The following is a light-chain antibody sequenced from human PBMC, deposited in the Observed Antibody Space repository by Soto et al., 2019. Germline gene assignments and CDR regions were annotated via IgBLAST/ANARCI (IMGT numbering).Light chain of an antibody. Sequence: DIQITQSPSTLSASLGARVTITCRASQSISSWLAWHQQKPGKAPKLLIYKASSLESGVPSRFSGSGSGTEFTLTISSLQPDDFATYYCQQYNSYSRTFGQGTKVDIK. V-gene: IGKV1-5*03. CDR3: QQYNSYSRT. CDR1: QSISSW. CDR2: KAS. J-gene: IGKJ1*01.